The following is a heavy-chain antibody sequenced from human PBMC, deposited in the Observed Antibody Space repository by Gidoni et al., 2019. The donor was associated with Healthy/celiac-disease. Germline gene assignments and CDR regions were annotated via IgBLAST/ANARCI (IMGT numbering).Heavy chain of an antibody. J-gene: IGHJ5*02. CDR3: ARWNIVVVPAAMATRFDP. CDR1: GGSISSSSYY. CDR2: IYYSGST. V-gene: IGHV4-39*07. D-gene: IGHD2-2*01. Sequence: QLQLQESGPGLVKPSETLSLTCTVSGGSISSSSYYWGWIRQPPGKGLEWIGSIYYSGSTYYNPSLKSRVTISVDTSKNQFSLKLSSVTAADTAVYYCARWNIVVVPAAMATRFDPWGQGTLVTVSS.